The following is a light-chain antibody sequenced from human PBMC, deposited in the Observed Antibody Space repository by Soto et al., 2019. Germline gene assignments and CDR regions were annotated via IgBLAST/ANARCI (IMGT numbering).Light chain of an antibody. Sequence: QSVLTQPASVSGSPGQSITSSCTGTSSDVGGYNFVSWYQQHPGKAPKLMIYEVSNRPSGVSNRFSGSKSGNTASLTISGLXAEDEADYYCSSYTSSSSLYVFGTGTKVTVL. CDR1: SSDVGGYNF. CDR3: SSYTSSSSLYV. J-gene: IGLJ1*01. V-gene: IGLV2-14*01. CDR2: EVS.